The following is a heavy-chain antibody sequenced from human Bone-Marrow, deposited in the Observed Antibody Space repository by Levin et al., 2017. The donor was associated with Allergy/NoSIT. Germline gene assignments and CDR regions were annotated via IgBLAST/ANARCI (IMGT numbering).Heavy chain of an antibody. D-gene: IGHD3-10*02. J-gene: IGHJ6*02. V-gene: IGHV4-59*01. CDR1: GGSISSYY. CDR3: ARGEYHLRDYYYYYGMDV. CDR2: IYYSGST. Sequence: PSETLSLTCTVSGGSISSYYWSWIRQPPGKGLEWIGYIYYSGSTNYNPSLKSRVTISVDTSKNQFSLKLSSVTAADTAVYYCARGEYHLRDYYYYYGMDVWGQGTTVTVSS.